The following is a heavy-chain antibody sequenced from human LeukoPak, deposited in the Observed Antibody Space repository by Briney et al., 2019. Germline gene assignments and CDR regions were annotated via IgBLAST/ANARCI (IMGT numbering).Heavy chain of an antibody. J-gene: IGHJ4*02. CDR1: GFTFSSYD. D-gene: IGHD2-2*02. CDR3: AKDLRYCSSTSCYNGY. V-gene: IGHV3-30*02. CDR2: IRYDGSNK. Sequence: GGSLRLSCAASGFTFSSYDMHWVRQAPGKGLEWVAFIRYDGSNKYYADSVKGRFTISRDNSKNTLYLQMNSLRAEDTAVYYCAKDLRYCSSTSCYNGYWGQGTLVTVSS.